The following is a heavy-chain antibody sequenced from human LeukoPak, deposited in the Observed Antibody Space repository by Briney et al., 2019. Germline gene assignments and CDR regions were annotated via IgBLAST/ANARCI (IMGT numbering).Heavy chain of an antibody. CDR3: AKGPLRGTAAAIDY. J-gene: IGHJ4*02. CDR1: GFTFNNYG. CDR2: ISYDGRNI. D-gene: IGHD2-2*01. Sequence: QPGKSLRLSCAASGFTFNNYGMHWVRQAPGKGLEWVAVISYDGRNIHYPDSVKGRFTISRDISTDTLWLQMDGLRTEDTAVYYCAKGPLRGTAAAIDYWGQGTLVTVSS. V-gene: IGHV3-30*18.